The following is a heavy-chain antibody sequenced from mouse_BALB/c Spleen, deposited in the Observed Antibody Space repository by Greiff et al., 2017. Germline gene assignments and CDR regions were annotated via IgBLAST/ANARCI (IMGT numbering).Heavy chain of an antibody. CDR3: REWGYDEYFDY. J-gene: IGHJ2*01. CDR2: IGPGNGDT. D-gene: IGHD2-2*01. V-gene: IGHV14-4*02. Sequence: EVQLLESGAELVRSGASVKLSCTASGFNFNDYYMHWVKQRPEQGLEWIGGIGPGNGDTDYAPKFQGKATMTADTSSNTAYLQLSSLTSEDTAVYYCREWGYDEYFDYWGQGTTLTVSS. CDR1: GFNFNDYY.